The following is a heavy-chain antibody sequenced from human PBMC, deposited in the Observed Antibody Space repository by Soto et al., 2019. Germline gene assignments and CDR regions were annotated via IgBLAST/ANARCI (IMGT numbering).Heavy chain of an antibody. V-gene: IGHV3-33*01. D-gene: IGHD3-10*01. CDR2: IWYDGSNK. Sequence: VAVIWYDGSNKYYADSVKGRFTISRDNSKNTLYLQMNSLRAEDTAVYYCARDPDYYGSGSSDYWGQGTLVTVSS. J-gene: IGHJ4*02. CDR3: ARDPDYYGSGSSDY.